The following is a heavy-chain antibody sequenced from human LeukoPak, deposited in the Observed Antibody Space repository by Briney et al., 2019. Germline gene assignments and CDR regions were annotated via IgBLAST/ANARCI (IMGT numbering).Heavy chain of an antibody. V-gene: IGHV4-38-2*02. CDR1: GYSISSGYY. D-gene: IGHD3-10*01. CDR2: IYHSGST. CDR3: ARDRRYYYGSGTDY. J-gene: IGHJ4*02. Sequence: SETLSLTCTVSGYSISSGYYWGWIRQPPGKGLEWIGSIYHSGSTYYNPSLKSRVTISVDTSRNQFSLKLSSVTAADTAVYYCARDRRYYYGSGTDYWGQGTLVTVSS.